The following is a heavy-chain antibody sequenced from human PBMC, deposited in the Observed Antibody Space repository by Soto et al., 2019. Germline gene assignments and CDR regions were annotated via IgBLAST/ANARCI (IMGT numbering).Heavy chain of an antibody. Sequence: SVKVSCKASGGTFSSYAISWVRQAPGQGLEWMGGIIPIFGTANYAQKFQGRVTITADESTSTAYMELSSLRSEDTAVYYCARSISTKYCSSTSCYGYYYYGMDVWGQGTTVTAP. CDR2: IIPIFGTA. V-gene: IGHV1-69*13. D-gene: IGHD2-2*01. CDR1: GGTFSSYA. CDR3: ARSISTKYCSSTSCYGYYYYGMDV. J-gene: IGHJ6*02.